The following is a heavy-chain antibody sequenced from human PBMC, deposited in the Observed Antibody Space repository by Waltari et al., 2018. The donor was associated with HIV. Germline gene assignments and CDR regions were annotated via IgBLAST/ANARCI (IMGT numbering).Heavy chain of an antibody. CDR3: ARRYSSGNNIAGY. V-gene: IGHV1-8*01. J-gene: IGHJ4*02. CDR2: MNTNSGNT. D-gene: IGHD3-10*01. CDR1: GIHFTSYN. Sequence: QLQLVSSAAEVKKPGASLKVDCEATGIHFTSYNINWVRQATGQGLEWVGWMNTNSGNTGYAQKFQGRVTMTRNTSISTAYMALSSLRSEDTAVYYCARRYSSGNNIAGYWGQGTWSPSPQ.